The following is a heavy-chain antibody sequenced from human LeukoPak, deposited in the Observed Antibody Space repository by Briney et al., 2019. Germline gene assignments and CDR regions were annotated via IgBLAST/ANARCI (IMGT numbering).Heavy chain of an antibody. D-gene: IGHD4-11*01. Sequence: GGSLRLSCAASGLTFSGYWMHWVRQAPGKGLVWVSRIKTDGTMTNYADSVKGRFTISRDNSKNTLYLQMNSLTAEDTAVYYCARDSPVSAGPFDPWGQGTLVTVSS. CDR3: ARDSPVSAGPFDP. V-gene: IGHV3-74*01. CDR2: IKTDGTMT. CDR1: GLTFSGYW. J-gene: IGHJ5*02.